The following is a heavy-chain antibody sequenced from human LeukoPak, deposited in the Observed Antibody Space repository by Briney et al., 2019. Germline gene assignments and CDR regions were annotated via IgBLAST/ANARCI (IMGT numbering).Heavy chain of an antibody. CDR2: ISISGDTT. D-gene: IGHD4-17*01. J-gene: IGHJ4*02. V-gene: IGHV3-23*01. Sequence: GGSLRLSCVASEFTFSSHAMTWVRQAPGKGLEWVSAISISGDTTYYADAVKGRFTISRDNSKNTVYLQMNSLRAEDTAVYYCANEIRPNDYWGQGTLVTVSS. CDR3: ANEIRPNDY. CDR1: EFTFSSHA.